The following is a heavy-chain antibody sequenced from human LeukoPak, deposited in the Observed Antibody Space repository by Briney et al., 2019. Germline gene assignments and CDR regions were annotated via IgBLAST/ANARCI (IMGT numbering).Heavy chain of an antibody. Sequence: PSETLSLTCTVSGVSINTYFWSWIRQPPGKGLEWIGYVYYNGITNYNPSLKSRVSISLDTSKNQFSLRLNSVTAAETAVYYCASQLGGTTFHWGQGTQVTVSS. V-gene: IGHV4-59*01. J-gene: IGHJ4*02. CDR1: GVSINTYF. CDR2: VYYNGIT. D-gene: IGHD1/OR15-1a*01. CDR3: ASQLGGTTFH.